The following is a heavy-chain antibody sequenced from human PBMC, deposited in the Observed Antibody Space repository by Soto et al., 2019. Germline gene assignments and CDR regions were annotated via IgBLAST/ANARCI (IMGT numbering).Heavy chain of an antibody. CDR1: GDTFSTYS. J-gene: IGHJ6*02. CDR2: IIPRSAKS. V-gene: IGHV1-69*12. Sequence: QVQLVQSGAEVKKPGSSVKVSCKASGDTFSTYSITWMRQVPGQGLEWMGGIIPRSAKSNYAQKLQGRDTITADESTSTDYIDLSSLRSEDTAVYYCAREGLVLVPAAANSDYYYYAMDVWGHGTTVTVSS. CDR3: AREGLVLVPAAANSDYYYYAMDV. D-gene: IGHD2-2*01.